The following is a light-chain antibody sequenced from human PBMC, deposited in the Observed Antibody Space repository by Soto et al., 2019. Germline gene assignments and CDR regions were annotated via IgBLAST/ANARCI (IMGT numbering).Light chain of an antibody. Sequence: QSALTQPASVSGSPGQSITISCTGTSIDVGGYNYVSWYQQHPGKAPKLMIYDVTNRPSGVSNRFSGSKSGNTASLTISGLQAEDEADYYCSSYTRSSTHVFGTGTKLTVL. CDR3: SSYTRSSTHV. CDR2: DVT. CDR1: SIDVGGYNY. V-gene: IGLV2-14*03. J-gene: IGLJ1*01.